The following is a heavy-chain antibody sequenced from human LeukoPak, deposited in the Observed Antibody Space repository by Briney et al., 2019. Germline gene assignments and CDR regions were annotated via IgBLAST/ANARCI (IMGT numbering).Heavy chain of an antibody. CDR1: GGSISSYY. D-gene: IGHD1-26*01. Sequence: SETLSLTCTVSGGSISSYYWSWIRQPPGKGLEWIGYIYYSGSTNYNPSLKSRVTISVDTSKNQFSLKLSSETAADTAVYYCARTAGSGSYFYPDYWGQGTLVTVSS. V-gene: IGHV4-59*01. J-gene: IGHJ4*02. CDR3: ARTAGSGSYFYPDY. CDR2: IYYSGST.